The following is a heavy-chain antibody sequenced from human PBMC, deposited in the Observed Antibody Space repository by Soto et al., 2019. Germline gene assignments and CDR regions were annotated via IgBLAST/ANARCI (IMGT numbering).Heavy chain of an antibody. Sequence: GGSLRLSCVGSGFIFDSFAMNWVRQAPGKGLEWVSSINGVGDSLYYSESVRVRFTISRANARNALPLQGNSLGDKATAVYDCAKSGDSAGWGIDFWGQGTLVTVSS. CDR2: INGVGDSL. CDR1: GFIFDSFA. CDR3: AKSGDSAGWGIDF. J-gene: IGHJ4*02. V-gene: IGHV3-23*01. D-gene: IGHD6-19*01.